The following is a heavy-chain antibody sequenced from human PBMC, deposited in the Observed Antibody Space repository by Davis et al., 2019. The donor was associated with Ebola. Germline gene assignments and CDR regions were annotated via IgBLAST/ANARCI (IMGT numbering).Heavy chain of an antibody. J-gene: IGHJ4*02. CDR3: ARGHNYAHEY. D-gene: IGHD4-11*01. CDR1: GYTFTDYN. CDR2: VILKSGAT. V-gene: IGHV1-2*06. Sequence: ASVKVSCKASGYTFTDYNIHWMRQAPGQGLEWLGRVILKSGATNYAQKFQGRVTMTRDTSTGTVYMELSSLRYDDTADYYCARGHNYAHEYWGQGTLVTVSS.